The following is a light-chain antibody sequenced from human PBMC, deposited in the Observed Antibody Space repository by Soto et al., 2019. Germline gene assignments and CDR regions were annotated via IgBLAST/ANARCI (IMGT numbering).Light chain of an antibody. Sequence: QSALTQPASVSGAPGQSITISCTGTSSDVGGYNYVSWYQQHPGKAPKLMIYEVSNRPSGVSNRFSGSKSGNTGSLTISGLQAEDEADYYCGSWDSSLSAYVFGTGTKLTVL. J-gene: IGLJ1*01. CDR2: EVS. CDR1: SSDVGGYNY. CDR3: GSWDSSLSAYV. V-gene: IGLV2-14*01.